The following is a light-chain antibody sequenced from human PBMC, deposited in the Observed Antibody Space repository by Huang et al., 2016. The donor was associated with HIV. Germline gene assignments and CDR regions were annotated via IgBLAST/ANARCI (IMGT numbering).Light chain of an antibody. CDR2: DAS. V-gene: IGKV1-33*01. J-gene: IGKJ3*01. CDR3: QQYDNLPFT. CDR1: QDISNY. Sequence: DIQMTQSPSSLSASVGDRVTITCQASQDISNYLNWYQKKLGKAPKLLIYDASNLETGVPSRFSGSGSWTDFTFTISSLQPEDIATYYCQQYDNLPFTFGPGTKVDIK.